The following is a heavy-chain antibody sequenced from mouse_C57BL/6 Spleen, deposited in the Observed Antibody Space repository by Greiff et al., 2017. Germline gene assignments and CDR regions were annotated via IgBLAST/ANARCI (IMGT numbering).Heavy chain of an antibody. CDR2: IDPSACYT. CDR3: ARGYYYGSSPYAMDY. J-gene: IGHJ4*01. V-gene: IGHV1-69*01. CDR1: GYTFTSYW. D-gene: IGHD1-1*01. Sequence: QVQLQQPGAELVLPGASVKLSCKASGYTFTSYWMHWVQQRPGQGLEWIAEIDPSACYTNYNQKFKGKSTLAVDKSSSTAYMQLSSLTSEDSAVYYCARGYYYGSSPYAMDYWGQGTSVTVAS.